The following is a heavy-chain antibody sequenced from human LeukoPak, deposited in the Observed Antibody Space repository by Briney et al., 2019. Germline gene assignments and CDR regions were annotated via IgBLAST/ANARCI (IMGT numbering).Heavy chain of an antibody. J-gene: IGHJ4*02. Sequence: ASVKVSCKASGYTFTDYYMHWVRQAPGQGFEWMGWINPNDGDTNYAHKFQGRVTMTRDTSISTAHMEVSRLRSYDTAVYYCARANFLYCSSSTCLFDYWGQGTLVTVSS. D-gene: IGHD2-2*01. CDR1: GYTFTDYY. CDR3: ARANFLYCSSSTCLFDY. CDR2: INPNDGDT. V-gene: IGHV1-2*07.